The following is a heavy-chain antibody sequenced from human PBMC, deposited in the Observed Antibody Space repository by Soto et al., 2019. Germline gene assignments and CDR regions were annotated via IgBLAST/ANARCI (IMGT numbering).Heavy chain of an antibody. Sequence: GSLRLSCTASGFTFGDYAMSWVRQAPGKGLEWVGFIRSKAYGGTTEYAASVKGRFTISGDDSKSIAYLQMNSLKTEDTAVYYCTRRGPRGYDYWGQGTLVTVSS. CDR1: GFTFGDYA. J-gene: IGHJ4*02. D-gene: IGHD5-12*01. V-gene: IGHV3-49*04. CDR3: TRRGPRGYDY. CDR2: IRSKAYGGTT.